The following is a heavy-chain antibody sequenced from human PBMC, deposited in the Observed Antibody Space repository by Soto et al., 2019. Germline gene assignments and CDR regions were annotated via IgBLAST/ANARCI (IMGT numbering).Heavy chain of an antibody. CDR2: ISHDGRVT. CDR3: AREPYGDSQYFDY. CDR1: GFTFNSLS. Sequence: QVQLVESGGGMVQPGTSLRLSCAASGFTFNSLSLHWVRQRPDKGLEWVAVISHDGRVTFYADFVKGRFTVSRVNSKNTIYLQVNSLRPEDTAVYYCAREPYGDSQYFDYWGQGTLVTVSS. D-gene: IGHD2-21*02. J-gene: IGHJ4*02. V-gene: IGHV3-30*04.